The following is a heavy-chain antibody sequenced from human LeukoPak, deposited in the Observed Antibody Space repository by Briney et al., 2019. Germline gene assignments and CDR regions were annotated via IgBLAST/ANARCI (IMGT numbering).Heavy chain of an antibody. J-gene: IGHJ5*02. D-gene: IGHD1-26*01. CDR3: ARSGSYYWFDP. Sequence: ASVKVSCKASGYTFTSYAMHWVRQAPGQRLEWMGWINAGNGNTKYSQKFQGRVTITRDTSASTAYMELRSLRSDDTAVYYCARSGSYYWFDPWGQGTLVTVSS. CDR1: GYTFTSYA. V-gene: IGHV1-3*01. CDR2: INAGNGNT.